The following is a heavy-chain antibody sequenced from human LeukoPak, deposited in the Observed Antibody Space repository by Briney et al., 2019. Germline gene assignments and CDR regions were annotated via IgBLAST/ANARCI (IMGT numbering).Heavy chain of an antibody. Sequence: PSETLSLTCTVSGGSISSYYWSWIRQPPGKGLEWIGYIYYSGSTYNPSPKGRVTISVDTSKNQFSLKLSPVTAADTAVYYCARVGDSSGWHGRVDYWGQGTLVTVSS. V-gene: IGHV4-59*01. CDR1: GGSISSYY. J-gene: IGHJ4*02. CDR2: IYYSGST. D-gene: IGHD6-19*01. CDR3: ARVGDSSGWHGRVDY.